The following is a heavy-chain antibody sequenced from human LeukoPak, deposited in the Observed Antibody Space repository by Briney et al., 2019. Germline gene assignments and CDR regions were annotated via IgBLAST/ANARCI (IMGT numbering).Heavy chain of an antibody. CDR3: AGTLYSGYGLGSLGAFDI. V-gene: IGHV3-30*02. Sequence: GGSLRLSCAASGFTFSSYGMHWVRQAPGKGLEWVAFIRYDGSNKYYADSVKGRFTISRDNSKNTLYLQMNSLRAEDTAVYYRAGTLYSGYGLGSLGAFDIWGQGTMVTVSS. J-gene: IGHJ3*02. D-gene: IGHD5-12*01. CDR1: GFTFSSYG. CDR2: IRYDGSNK.